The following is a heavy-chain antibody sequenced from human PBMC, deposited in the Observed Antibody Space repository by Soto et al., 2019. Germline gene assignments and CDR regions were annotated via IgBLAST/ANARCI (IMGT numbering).Heavy chain of an antibody. CDR2: INAGNGNT. J-gene: IGHJ1*01. D-gene: IGHD5-12*01. CDR3: ARYRGYGGSDEPHYFQH. CDR1: GYTFTSYA. Sequence: ASVKVSCKASGYTFTSYAMHWVRQAPGQRLEWMGWINAGNGNTKYSQKFQGRVTITRGTSASTAYMELSSLGSEDTAVYYCARYRGYGGSDEPHYFQHWGQATLTTVSS. V-gene: IGHV1-3*01.